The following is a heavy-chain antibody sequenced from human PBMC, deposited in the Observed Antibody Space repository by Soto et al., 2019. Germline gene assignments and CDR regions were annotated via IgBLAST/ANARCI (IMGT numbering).Heavy chain of an antibody. J-gene: IGHJ3*02. V-gene: IGHV3-23*01. Sequence: GGSLRLSCAASGFTFSSYAMSWVRQAPGKGLEWVSAISGSGGSNKYYADSVKGRFTISRDNSKNTLYLQMNSLRAEDTAVYYCARERSRIAAAGNNAFDIWGQGTMVTVSS. CDR2: ISGSGGSNK. CDR1: GFTFSSYA. CDR3: ARERSRIAAAGNNAFDI. D-gene: IGHD6-13*01.